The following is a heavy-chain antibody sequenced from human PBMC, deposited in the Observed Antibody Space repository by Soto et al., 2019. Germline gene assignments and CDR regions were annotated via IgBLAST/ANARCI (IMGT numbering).Heavy chain of an antibody. CDR1: GFTFCNYA. Sequence: EVHLLESGGGLVQPGGSLRLSCAASGFTFCNYAMSWVRQAPGKGLEWVSAVSNSGTIPFYADSVRGRFTISRDNSENTLYLQMSRLRVEDTAVYYCAKDTFGVVTSFEAWGQGAPVTVSS. CDR2: VSNSGTIP. V-gene: IGHV3-23*01. D-gene: IGHD3-3*01. J-gene: IGHJ4*02. CDR3: AKDTFGVVTSFEA.